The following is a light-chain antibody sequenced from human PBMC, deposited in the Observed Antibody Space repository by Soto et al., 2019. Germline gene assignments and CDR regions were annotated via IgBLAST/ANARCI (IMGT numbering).Light chain of an antibody. CDR2: GAS. CDR1: QSVSSSY. V-gene: IGKV3-20*01. J-gene: IGKJ1*01. CDR3: QQYGSWT. Sequence: EIVLTQSPGTLSLSPGERATLSCRASQSVSSSYLAWYQQKPGQAPRLLIYGASSRAPGIPDRFSGSGSGTDFTLTMSRLEPEDFAVYYCQQYGSWTFGQGTKVEI.